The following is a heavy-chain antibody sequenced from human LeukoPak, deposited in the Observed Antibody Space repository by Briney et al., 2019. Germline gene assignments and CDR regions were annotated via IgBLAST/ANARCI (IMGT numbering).Heavy chain of an antibody. CDR2: INTNTGSP. CDR3: VRGIDTTGYFNY. D-gene: IGHD3-22*01. CDR1: GYTFDTYP. Sequence: GASVKISCKASGYTFDTYPMNWVRQAPGQGLEWMEWINTNTGSPTYAQGLTGRFVFSLDTSVSTAFLQINSLKAEDTALYYCVRGIDTTGYFNYWGQGTLVTVSS. J-gene: IGHJ4*02. V-gene: IGHV7-4-1*02.